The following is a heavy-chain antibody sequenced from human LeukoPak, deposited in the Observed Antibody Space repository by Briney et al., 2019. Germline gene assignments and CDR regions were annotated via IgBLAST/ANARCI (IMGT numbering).Heavy chain of an antibody. CDR2: IYTSGST. J-gene: IGHJ6*03. CDR3: ARDDYENYYYMDV. V-gene: IGHV4-61*02. CDR1: GGSISSGSYY. D-gene: IGHD4-17*01. Sequence: PSETLSLTCTVSGGSISSGSYYWSWIRQPAGKGLEWIGRIYTSGSTNYNPSLKSRVTISVDTSKNQFSLKLSSVTAADTAVYYCARDDYENYYYMDVWGKGTTVTVSS.